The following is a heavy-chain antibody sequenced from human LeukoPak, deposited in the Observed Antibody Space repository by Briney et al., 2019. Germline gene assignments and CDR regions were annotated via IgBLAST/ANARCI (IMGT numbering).Heavy chain of an antibody. CDR3: VKEQWLVRCFDS. D-gene: IGHD6-19*01. CDR1: GFSFSNFA. V-gene: IGHV3-23*01. J-gene: IGHJ4*02. CDR2: ITGSGVTT. Sequence: PGGSLRLSCAASGFSFSNFAMSWVRQAPGKGLEWVSAITGSGVTTYYADSVKGRFTISRDNSKNTLSLQMNSLRAEDTAVYYCVKEQWLVRCFDSWGQGTLVTVSS.